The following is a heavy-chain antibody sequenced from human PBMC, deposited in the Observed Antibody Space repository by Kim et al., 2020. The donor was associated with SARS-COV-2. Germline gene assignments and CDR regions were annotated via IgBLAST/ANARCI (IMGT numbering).Heavy chain of an antibody. Sequence: SVKVSCKAPGGTLRSYAINWVRQAPGLGLEWMGGIIPVSATASYAQKFQGRLAITADVSTSTAYMDLSSLRSEDTAVYYCAAAVAGPRLPFEFWGQGTLVTVSS. CDR3: AAAVAGPRLPFEF. V-gene: IGHV1-69*13. CDR1: GGTLRSYA. D-gene: IGHD6-19*01. CDR2: IIPVSATA. J-gene: IGHJ4*02.